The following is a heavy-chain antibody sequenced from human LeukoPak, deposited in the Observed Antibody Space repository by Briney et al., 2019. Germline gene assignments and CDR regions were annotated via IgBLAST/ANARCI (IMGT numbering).Heavy chain of an antibody. D-gene: IGHD6-13*01. V-gene: IGHV4-39*01. CDR1: GGSISSSSYY. Sequence: SETLSLTCTVSGGSISSSSYYWGWIRQPPGKGLEWTGSIYYSGSTYYNPSLKSRVTISVDTSKNQFSLKLSSVTAADTAVYYCASHSSWGQGTLVTVSS. J-gene: IGHJ4*02. CDR2: IYYSGST. CDR3: ASHSS.